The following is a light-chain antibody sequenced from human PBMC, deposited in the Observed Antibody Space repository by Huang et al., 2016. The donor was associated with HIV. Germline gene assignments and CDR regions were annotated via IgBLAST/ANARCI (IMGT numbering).Light chain of an antibody. CDR1: RSVSSN. CDR2: GSS. CDR3: HQYNNWLLS. J-gene: IGKJ4*01. V-gene: IGKV3-15*01. Sequence: IVMTQSPATLSVSPGDRVTLSCKANRSVSSNLAWYQQRPGQAPRRLIYGSSTRAPGVPARFSGSGSGTDFSLTISSLQSEDFALYYCHQYNNWLLSFGGGTRVDI.